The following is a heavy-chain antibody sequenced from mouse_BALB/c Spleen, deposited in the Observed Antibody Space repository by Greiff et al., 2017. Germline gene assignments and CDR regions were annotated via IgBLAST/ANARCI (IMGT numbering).Heavy chain of an antibody. CDR1: GFNITDYY. Sequence: VQLQQSGAELVRSGASVKLSCTASGFNITDYYMHWVKQRPEQGLEWIGWIDPENGDTEYAPKFQGKATMTADTSSNTAYLQLSSLTSEDTAVYYCNANYGSSYIDYWGQGTTLTVSS. D-gene: IGHD1-1*01. J-gene: IGHJ2*01. CDR3: NANYGSSYIDY. CDR2: IDPENGDT. V-gene: IGHV14-4*02.